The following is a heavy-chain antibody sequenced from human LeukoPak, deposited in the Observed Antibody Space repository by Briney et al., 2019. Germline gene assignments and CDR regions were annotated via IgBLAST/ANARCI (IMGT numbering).Heavy chain of an antibody. CDR3: ARRGQWLTFDY. V-gene: IGHV4-61*02. CDR1: GGSISSGSYY. CDR2: IYTSGST. Sequence: SETLSLTCTVSGGSISSGSYYWSWIRQPAGKGLEWIGRIYTSGSTNYNPSLKSRVTISVDTSKNQFSLKLSSVTAADTAVYYCARRGQWLTFDYWGQGTLVTVSS. D-gene: IGHD6-19*01. J-gene: IGHJ4*02.